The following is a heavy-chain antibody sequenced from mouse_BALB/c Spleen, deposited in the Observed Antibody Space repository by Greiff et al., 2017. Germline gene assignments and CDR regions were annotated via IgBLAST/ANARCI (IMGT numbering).Heavy chain of an antibody. V-gene: IGHV1-4*02. J-gene: IGHJ2*01. CDR1: GYTFTSYT. CDR2: INPSSGYT. Sequence: QVQLKQSAAELARPGASVKMSCKASGYTFTSYTMHWVKQRPGQGLEWIGYINPSSGYTEYNQKFKDKTTLTADKSSSTTYMQLSSLTSEDSAVYYCARAINYDYADYWGQGTTLTVSS. CDR3: ARAINYDYADY. D-gene: IGHD2-4*01.